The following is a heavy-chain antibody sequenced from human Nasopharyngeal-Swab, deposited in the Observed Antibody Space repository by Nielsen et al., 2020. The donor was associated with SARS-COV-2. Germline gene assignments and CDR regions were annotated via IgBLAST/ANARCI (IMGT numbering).Heavy chain of an antibody. Sequence: GDSLKISCAASGFTFSSYWMIWVRQAPGKGLECVANRKQDGSEKYHVDSVKGRFTISRDNAKNSLYLQMNSLRAEDTAVYYCARDLDYDFWSGYSRSNWFDPWGQGTLVTVSS. J-gene: IGHJ5*02. D-gene: IGHD3-3*01. CDR1: GFTFSSYW. CDR2: RKQDGSEK. CDR3: ARDLDYDFWSGYSRSNWFDP. V-gene: IGHV3-7*01.